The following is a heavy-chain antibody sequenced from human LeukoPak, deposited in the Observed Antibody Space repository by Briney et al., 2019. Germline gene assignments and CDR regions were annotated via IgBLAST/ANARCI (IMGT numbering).Heavy chain of an antibody. CDR3: ARGFRSGWYFFDY. CDR2: INHSGST. D-gene: IGHD6-19*01. V-gene: IGHV4-34*01. Sequence: SETLSLTCAVYGGSFSGYYWSWIRQPPGKRLEWIGEINHSGSTNYNPSLKSRVTISVDTSKNQFSLKLSSVTAADTAVYYCARGFRSGWYFFDYWGQGTLVTVSS. J-gene: IGHJ4*02. CDR1: GGSFSGYY.